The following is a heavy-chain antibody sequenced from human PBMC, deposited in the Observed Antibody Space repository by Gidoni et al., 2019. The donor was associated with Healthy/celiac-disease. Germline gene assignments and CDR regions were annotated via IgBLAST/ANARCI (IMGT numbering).Heavy chain of an antibody. D-gene: IGHD6-6*01. CDR2: IYYSGST. CDR1: GGSISSYY. J-gene: IGHJ6*02. Sequence: QVQLQESGPGLVKPSETLSLTCTVSGGSISSYYWSWIRQPPGKGLEWIGYIYYSGSTNYNPSLKSRVTISVDTSKNQFSLKLSSVTAADTAVYYCARCHGGYSSSSPYYYYGMDVWGQGTTVTVSS. CDR3: ARCHGGYSSSSPYYYYGMDV. V-gene: IGHV4-59*01.